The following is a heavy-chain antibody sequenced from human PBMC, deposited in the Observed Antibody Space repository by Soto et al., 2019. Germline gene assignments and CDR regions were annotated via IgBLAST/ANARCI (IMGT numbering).Heavy chain of an antibody. CDR1: GFTFRSYA. CDR2: ISYDGSNK. V-gene: IGHV3-30-3*01. CDR3: VRSMIIVVRLIGLDY. J-gene: IGHJ4*02. D-gene: IGHD3-22*01. Sequence: GGSLRLSCGASGFTFRSYAMHWVRQTPGRGLEWVAVISYDGSNKHYADSVKGRFSISRDNSKNMLYLQMDSLSTEDTAVYYCVRSMIIVVRLIGLDYWGQGTLVTVSS.